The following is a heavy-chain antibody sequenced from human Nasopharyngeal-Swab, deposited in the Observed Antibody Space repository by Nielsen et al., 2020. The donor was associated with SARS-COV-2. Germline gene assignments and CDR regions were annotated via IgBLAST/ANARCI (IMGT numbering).Heavy chain of an antibody. Sequence: GRSLRPSWEPSGSISSNFAMHWVRQAPGKGLEWVEFIRYVVRRKYHADSVRGRFTISRDKPKNTLYLQMNSLRGDDTAVYYCVKDHYMSGGYFDYWGQGALVTVSS. J-gene: IGHJ4*02. CDR2: IRYVVRRK. D-gene: IGHD3-3*01. CDR1: GSISSNFA. V-gene: IGHV3-30*02. CDR3: VKDHYMSGGYFDY.